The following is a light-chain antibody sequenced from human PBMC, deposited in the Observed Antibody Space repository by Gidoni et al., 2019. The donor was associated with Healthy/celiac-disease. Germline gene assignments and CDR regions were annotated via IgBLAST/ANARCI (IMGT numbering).Light chain of an antibody. CDR2: KAS. CDR1: QSISSL. J-gene: IGKJ2*01. CDR3: QQYNSYPYT. Sequence: DIQMTQSPSTLSASVGDRVTITCPASQSISSLLAWYQQKPGKAPKLLIYKASSLESGVPSRFSGSGSGTEFTLTISSLQPDDFATYYCQQYNSYPYTFGQGTKLEIK. V-gene: IGKV1-5*03.